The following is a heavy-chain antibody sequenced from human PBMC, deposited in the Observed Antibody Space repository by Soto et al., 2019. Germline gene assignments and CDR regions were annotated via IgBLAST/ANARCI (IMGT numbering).Heavy chain of an antibody. Sequence: EVQLLESGGGLVQPGGSLRLSCAASGFTFSSYAMSWVRQAPGKGLEWVSAISGSGGSTYYADSVKGRFTISRDNSKNPLYLQMNSLRAEDTAVYYCAKSTADCSGGSCLGGFDYWGQGTLVTVSS. CDR2: ISGSGGST. D-gene: IGHD2-15*01. CDR1: GFTFSSYA. V-gene: IGHV3-23*01. J-gene: IGHJ4*02. CDR3: AKSTADCSGGSCLGGFDY.